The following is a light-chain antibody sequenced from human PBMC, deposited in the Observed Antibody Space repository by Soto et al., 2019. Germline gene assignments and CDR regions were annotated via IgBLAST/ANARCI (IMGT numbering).Light chain of an antibody. J-gene: IGKJ1*01. V-gene: IGKV3-20*01. Sequence: EIVLTQSPGTLSLSPGERATLSCRASQSVTSNYLAWYQQKPGQAPRLLIFGASSRATGIPDKFSGSGSGTDFTLTISRLEPDDFAVYYCQHYGSSSWTFGQGTKV. CDR3: QHYGSSSWT. CDR2: GAS. CDR1: QSVTSNY.